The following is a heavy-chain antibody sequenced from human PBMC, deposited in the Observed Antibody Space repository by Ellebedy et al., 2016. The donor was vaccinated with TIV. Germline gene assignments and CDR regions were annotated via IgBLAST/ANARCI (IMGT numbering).Heavy chain of an antibody. J-gene: IGHJ4*02. V-gene: IGHV3-53*01. CDR1: GFTVSSNY. CDR3: ARVRYSGSFSGFDY. Sequence: GESLKISCAASGFTVSSNYMSWVRQAPGKGLEWVSVLYSDGSTYYADSVKGRFTISRDNSKNTLYVQMNSLRAEDTAVYYCARVRYSGSFSGFDYWGQGTLVTVSS. CDR2: LYSDGST. D-gene: IGHD1-26*01.